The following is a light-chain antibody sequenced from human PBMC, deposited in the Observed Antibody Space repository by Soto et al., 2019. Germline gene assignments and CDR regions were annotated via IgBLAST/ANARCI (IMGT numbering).Light chain of an antibody. CDR1: SSDVGGYKY. V-gene: IGLV2-14*03. CDR2: DVS. CDR3: SSYTSSSPHVV. J-gene: IGLJ2*01. Sequence: QSVLTQPASVSGSPGQSITISCTATSSDVGGYKYVSWYQQHPGKAPKLMIYDVSNRPSGVSNRFSGSKSGNTASLTISGLQAEDEADYYCSSYTSSSPHVVFGGGTKVTVL.